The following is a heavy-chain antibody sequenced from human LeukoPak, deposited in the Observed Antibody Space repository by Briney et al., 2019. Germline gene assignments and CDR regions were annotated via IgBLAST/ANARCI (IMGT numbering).Heavy chain of an antibody. CDR2: INTNSGGT. CDR3: ARVPRQDYYDSSGYYCPFDY. CDR1: GYTFTGYY. V-gene: IGHV1-2*02. J-gene: IGHJ4*02. D-gene: IGHD3-22*01. Sequence: ASVKVSCKASGYTFTGYYMHWVRQAPGQGLEWMGWINTNSGGTNYAQKFQGRVTMTRDTSISTAYMELSRLRSDDTAVYYCARVPRQDYYDSSGYYCPFDYWGQGTLVTVSS.